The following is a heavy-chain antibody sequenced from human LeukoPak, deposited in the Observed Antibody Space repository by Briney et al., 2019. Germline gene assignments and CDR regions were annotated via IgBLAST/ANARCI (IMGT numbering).Heavy chain of an antibody. CDR3: ARAVSGRFDY. Sequence: SETLSLTCTVSGGSMSPYHWGWIRQPPGKGLEWTGYIYYSGSTNYNPSLNSRVTISVGTSKNQFSLRLSSVTAADTAIYYCARAVSGRFDYWGQGTLVTVSS. CDR2: IYYSGST. CDR1: GGSMSPYH. V-gene: IGHV4-59*08. J-gene: IGHJ4*02. D-gene: IGHD6-19*01.